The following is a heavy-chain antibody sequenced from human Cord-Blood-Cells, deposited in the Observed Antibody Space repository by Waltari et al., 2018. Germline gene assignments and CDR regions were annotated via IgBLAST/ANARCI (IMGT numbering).Heavy chain of an antibody. V-gene: IGHV1-8*01. CDR2: MNPNSGNT. CDR3: ARATYYYGSGSYNWFDP. J-gene: IGHJ5*02. Sequence: QVQLVQSGAAVKKPGASVKVYCKASGYTFTSYAINWVRHAPGQGLEWMGWMNPNSGNTGYAQKFQGRVTMTRNTSISTAYMELSSLRSEDTAVYYCARATYYYGSGSYNWFDPWGQGTLVTVSS. D-gene: IGHD3-10*01. CDR1: GYTFTSYA.